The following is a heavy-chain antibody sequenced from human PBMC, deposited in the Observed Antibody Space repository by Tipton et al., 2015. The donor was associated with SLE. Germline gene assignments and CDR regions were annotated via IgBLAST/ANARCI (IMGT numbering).Heavy chain of an antibody. D-gene: IGHD1-26*01. CDR2: IYNTGST. V-gene: IGHV4-59*01. Sequence: TLSLTCTVSGGYISTNYWTWIRQPPGKGLEWIGYIYNTGSTNSNPSLKSRVTMAVDTSKNQFSLNLRSVTAAVTALYYCARSHELSFDYWGQGIMVTVSS. CDR1: GGYISTNY. CDR3: ARSHELSFDY. J-gene: IGHJ4*02.